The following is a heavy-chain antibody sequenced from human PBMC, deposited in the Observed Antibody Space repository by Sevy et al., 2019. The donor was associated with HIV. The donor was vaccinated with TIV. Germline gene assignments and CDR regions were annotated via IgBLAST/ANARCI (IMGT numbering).Heavy chain of an antibody. CDR1: GFTFSSYG. Sequence: GGSLRLSCAASGFTFSSYGMHWVRQAPGKGLEWVAVISYDGSNKYYADSVKGPFTISRDKSKNTLYLQMNSLRAEDTAVYYCAKGIVGSTGVLFDYWGQGTLVTVSS. D-gene: IGHD1-26*01. J-gene: IGHJ4*02. CDR3: AKGIVGSTGVLFDY. CDR2: ISYDGSNK. V-gene: IGHV3-30*18.